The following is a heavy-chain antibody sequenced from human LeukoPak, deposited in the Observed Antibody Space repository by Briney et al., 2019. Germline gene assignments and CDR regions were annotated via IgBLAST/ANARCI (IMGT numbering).Heavy chain of an antibody. V-gene: IGHV4-59*08. Sequence: SETLSLTCTVSGGSISSYYWSWIRQPPGKGLEWIGYIYYSGSTNYNPSLKSRVTISVDTSKNQFSLKLSSVTAADTAVYYCARQRRYYGSGSYYNVRFDYWGQGTLVTVSS. D-gene: IGHD3-10*01. CDR2: IYYSGST. CDR3: ARQRRYYGSGSYYNVRFDY. CDR1: GGSISSYY. J-gene: IGHJ4*02.